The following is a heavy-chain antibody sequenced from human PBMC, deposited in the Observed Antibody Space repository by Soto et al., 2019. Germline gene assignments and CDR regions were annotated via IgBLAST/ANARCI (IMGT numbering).Heavy chain of an antibody. Sequence: SETLSLTCTVSGGSIGSYYWSWIRQPPGKGLEWIGFIYQSGNTHYNPSLKSRVTMSVDTSKIQFSLKLTSVTAADTAVYYCAGLYSSSPLFNYWGQGILVTVSS. J-gene: IGHJ4*02. V-gene: IGHV4-59*01. D-gene: IGHD6-6*01. CDR1: GGSIGSYY. CDR3: AGLYSSSPLFNY. CDR2: IYQSGNT.